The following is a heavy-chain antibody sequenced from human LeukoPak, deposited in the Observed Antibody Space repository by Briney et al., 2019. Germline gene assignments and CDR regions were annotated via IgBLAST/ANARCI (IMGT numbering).Heavy chain of an antibody. D-gene: IGHD4-17*01. CDR3: ARGTGDSQRFDP. CDR2: ISSRSSAT. V-gene: IGHV3-48*02. Sequence: GGSLRLSCAASGFTFSTYSTNWVRQAPGKGLEWVAYISSRSSATYYADSVKGRFTISRDNAKNSLYLQMNSLRDEDTAVYYCARGTGDSQRFDPWGQGTLVTVSS. CDR1: GFTFSTYS. J-gene: IGHJ5*02.